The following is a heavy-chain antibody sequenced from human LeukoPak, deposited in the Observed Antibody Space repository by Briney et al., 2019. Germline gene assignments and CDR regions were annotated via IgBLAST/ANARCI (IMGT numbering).Heavy chain of an antibody. CDR3: FSSGWYYYYMDV. D-gene: IGHD6-19*01. Sequence: SETLSLTCTVSGGSISSGYYWGWIRQPPGKGLEWIGSIYYSGSTYYNPSLKSRVTISVDTSKNQFSLKLSSVTAADTAVYYCFSSGWYYYYMDVWGKGTTVTISS. CDR1: GGSISSGYY. CDR2: IYYSGST. V-gene: IGHV4-39*01. J-gene: IGHJ6*03.